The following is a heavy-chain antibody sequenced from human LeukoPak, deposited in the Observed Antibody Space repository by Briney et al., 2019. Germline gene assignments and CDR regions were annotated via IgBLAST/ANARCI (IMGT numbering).Heavy chain of an antibody. V-gene: IGHV4-39*07. CDR1: GGSISSSSYY. D-gene: IGHD6-13*01. CDR3: ARGQSPSSWHTPFGS. Sequence: SETLSLTCTVSGGSISSSSYYWGWIRQPPGKGLEWIGSIYYSGSTYYNPSPKSRVTISVDTSKNQFSLKLSSVTAADTAVYYCARGQSPSSWHTPFGSWGQGTLVTVSS. J-gene: IGHJ4*02. CDR2: IYYSGST.